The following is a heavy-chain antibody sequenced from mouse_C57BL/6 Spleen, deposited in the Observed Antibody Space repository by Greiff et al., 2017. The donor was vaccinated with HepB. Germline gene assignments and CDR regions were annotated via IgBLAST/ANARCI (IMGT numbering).Heavy chain of an antibody. D-gene: IGHD2-1*01. CDR2: ISSGSSTI. CDR3: VGNDFDY. J-gene: IGHJ2*01. CDR1: GFTFSDYG. V-gene: IGHV5-17*01. Sequence: EVQLKESGGGLVKPGGSLKLSCAASGFTFSDYGMHWVRQAPEKGLEWVAYISSGSSTIYYADTVKGRFTISRDNAKNTLFLQMTSLRSEDTAMYYCVGNDFDYWGQGTTLTVSS.